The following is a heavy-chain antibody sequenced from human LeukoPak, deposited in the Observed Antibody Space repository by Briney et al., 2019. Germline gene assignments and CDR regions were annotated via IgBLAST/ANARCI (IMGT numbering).Heavy chain of an antibody. V-gene: IGHV3-21*01. CDR2: ISSSSYI. CDR1: GFTFSSYS. D-gene: IGHD6-19*01. Sequence: PGGSLRLSCAASGFTFSSYSMNWVRQAPGKGLEWVSSISSSSYIYYADSVKGRFTISGDNAKNSLYLQMNSLRAEDTAVYYCAREDSVAGALADYWGQGTLVTVSS. J-gene: IGHJ4*02. CDR3: AREDSVAGALADY.